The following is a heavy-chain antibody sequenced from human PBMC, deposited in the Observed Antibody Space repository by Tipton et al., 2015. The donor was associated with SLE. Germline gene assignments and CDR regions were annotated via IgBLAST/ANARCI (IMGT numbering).Heavy chain of an antibody. CDR2: IWYDGSNK. Sequence: SLRLSCAASGFTFSSYGMHWVRLAPGKGLEWVAVIWYDGSNKYYADSVKGRFTISRDNSKNTLYLQMNSLRAEDTAVYYCARDVGMGHFDYWGQGTLVTVSS. J-gene: IGHJ4*02. CDR3: ARDVGMGHFDY. V-gene: IGHV3-33*01. D-gene: IGHD1-14*01. CDR1: GFTFSSYG.